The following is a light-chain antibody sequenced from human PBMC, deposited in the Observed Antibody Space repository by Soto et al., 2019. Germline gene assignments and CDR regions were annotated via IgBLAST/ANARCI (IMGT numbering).Light chain of an antibody. CDR1: ISDVGGSAY. J-gene: IGLJ1*01. CDR2: KVT. V-gene: IGLV2-14*01. CDR3: TSSTTGSIYV. Sequence: QSSLTEPSSLSVSPGQSITISCTGTISDVGGSAYVSWYQQFPGNVPRLLIYKVTNRPSGVSYRFSGSKSGNTASLTISGLQAEDEADYFCTSSTTGSIYVFGTGTKVNVL.